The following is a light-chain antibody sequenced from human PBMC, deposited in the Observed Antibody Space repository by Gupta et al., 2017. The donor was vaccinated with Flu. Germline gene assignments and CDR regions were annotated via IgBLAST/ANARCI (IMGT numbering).Light chain of an antibody. J-gene: IGLJ1*01. CDR1: SSDIGGYNY. V-gene: IGLV2-14*01. CDR3: GSYANSNTYV. CDR2: EVT. Sequence: TSSDIGGYNYVSWYQQHPGKVPKLMIFEVTNRPSGVSNRSSGSKSGNTASLTISGLQAEDEADYYCGSYANSNTYVFGSGTTVTVL.